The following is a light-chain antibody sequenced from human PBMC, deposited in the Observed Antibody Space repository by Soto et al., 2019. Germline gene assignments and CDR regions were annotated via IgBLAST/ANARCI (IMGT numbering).Light chain of an antibody. J-gene: IGLJ2*01. CDR2: EVS. CDR3: SSYAGSNNLV. CDR1: SSDVGGYSY. Sequence: QSALTQPPSASGSPGQSVTISCTGTSSDVGGYSYVSWYQHHPGKAPKLMIYEVSKRPSGVPDRFSGSKSDNTASLTVSGLRAEDEADYYCSSYAGSNNLVFGGGTKLTVL. V-gene: IGLV2-8*01.